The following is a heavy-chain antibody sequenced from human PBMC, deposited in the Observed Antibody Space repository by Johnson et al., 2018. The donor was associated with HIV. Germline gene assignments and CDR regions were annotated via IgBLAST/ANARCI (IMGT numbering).Heavy chain of an antibody. Sequence: QVQLVESGGDLVKPGGSLRLSCAASGFIFSDYYMTWIRQAPGKGLESMSYISSSGSTIYYADSVKGRFTISRDNAKNSLYLQMNSLRAEDTAVYYCAKDNRAMVRGGMVDIWGQGTMVTVSS. CDR2: ISSSGSTI. J-gene: IGHJ3*02. CDR3: AKDNRAMVRGGMVDI. V-gene: IGHV3-11*04. D-gene: IGHD3-10*01. CDR1: GFIFSDYY.